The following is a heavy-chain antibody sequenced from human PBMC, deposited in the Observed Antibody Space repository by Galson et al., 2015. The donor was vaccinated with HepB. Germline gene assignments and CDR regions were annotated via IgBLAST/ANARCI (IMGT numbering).Heavy chain of an antibody. CDR3: AKSGRQQLTYNDYYMDV. D-gene: IGHD6-13*01. CDR1: GFTFSSYA. CDR2: ISYDGSNK. Sequence: SLRLSCAASGFTFSSYAMHWVRQAPGKGLEWVAVISYDGSNKYYADSVKGRFTISRDNSKNTLYLQMNSLRAEDTAVYYCAKSGRQQLTYNDYYMDVWGKGTTVTVSS. J-gene: IGHJ6*03. V-gene: IGHV3-30-3*02.